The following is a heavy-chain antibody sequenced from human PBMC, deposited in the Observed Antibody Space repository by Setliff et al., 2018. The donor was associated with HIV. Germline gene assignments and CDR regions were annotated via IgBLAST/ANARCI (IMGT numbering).Heavy chain of an antibody. CDR1: GYTFTNYY. Sequence: ASVKVSCKASGYTFTNYYTHWVRQAPGQGLEWMGRIGPFSGGTHYAQKFQGRVTLTTETSTSTAYMELKSLRSDDTAVYYCARVKELERLDAFDIWGQGTMVTVSS. J-gene: IGHJ3*02. V-gene: IGHV1-2*06. CDR3: ARVKELERLDAFDI. CDR2: IGPFSGGT. D-gene: IGHD1-1*01.